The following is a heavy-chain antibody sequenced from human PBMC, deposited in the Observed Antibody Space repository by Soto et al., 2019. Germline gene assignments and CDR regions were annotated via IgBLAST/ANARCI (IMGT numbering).Heavy chain of an antibody. J-gene: IGHJ6*02. V-gene: IGHV3-15*07. CDR2: IKSKTDGGTT. Sequence: EVQLVESGGGLVKPRGSLRLSCAASGFTFSNAWMNWVRQAPGKGLEWVGRIKSKTDGGTTDYAAPVKGRFTISRDDSKNTLYLQMNSLKTEDTAVYYCTTLQYSSSSRGYYYYYGMDVWGQGTTVTVSS. D-gene: IGHD6-6*01. CDR3: TTLQYSSSSRGYYYYYGMDV. CDR1: GFTFSNAW.